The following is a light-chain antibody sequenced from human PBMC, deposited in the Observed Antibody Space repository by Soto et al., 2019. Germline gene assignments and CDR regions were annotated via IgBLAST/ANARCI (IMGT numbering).Light chain of an antibody. CDR1: QSVSSY. J-gene: IGKJ1*01. Sequence: EIVLTQSPATLSLSPGERATLSCRASQSVSSYLAWYQQKPGQAPRLLIYDASNRATGIPARFSGSGSGTDFTLNISSLEPEDFAVYYCQQRSNWPPTWTFGQGTKVAI. CDR2: DAS. V-gene: IGKV3-11*01. CDR3: QQRSNWPPTWT.